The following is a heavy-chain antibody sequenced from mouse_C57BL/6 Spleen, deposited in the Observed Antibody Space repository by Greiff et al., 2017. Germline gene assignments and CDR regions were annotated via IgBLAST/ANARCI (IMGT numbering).Heavy chain of an antibody. CDR3: ARTVVARNAMDY. J-gene: IGHJ4*01. D-gene: IGHD1-1*01. V-gene: IGHV5-17*01. CDR1: GFTFSDYG. CDR2: ISSGSITI. Sequence: EVMLVESGGGLVKPGGSLKLSCAASGFTFSDYGMHWVRQAPEKGLEWVAYISSGSITIYYADTVKGRFTISRDNAKNTRVLQKTSLRSEDTAMYYCARTVVARNAMDYGGQGTSVTVFS.